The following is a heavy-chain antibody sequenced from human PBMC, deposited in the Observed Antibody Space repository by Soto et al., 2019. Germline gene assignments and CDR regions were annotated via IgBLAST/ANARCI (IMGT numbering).Heavy chain of an antibody. CDR2: IYSSGTT. Sequence: SETLSLTCTVSGGSIISHYWSWIRQPPGKGLEWIGYIYSSGTTNYNPSPKGRVTMSVDTSKNQFSLKLTSVNAADTAIYYCTRGGDPYKTGHWGQGTLVTVSS. D-gene: IGHD2-21*01. V-gene: IGHV4-59*11. CDR1: GGSIISHY. CDR3: TRGGDPYKTGH. J-gene: IGHJ4*02.